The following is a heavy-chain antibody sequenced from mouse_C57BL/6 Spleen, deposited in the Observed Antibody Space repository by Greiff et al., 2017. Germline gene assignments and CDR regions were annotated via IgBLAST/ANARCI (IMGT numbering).Heavy chain of an antibody. J-gene: IGHJ2*01. D-gene: IGHD1-1*01. CDR3: ARCGPFTTVVPGLDY. CDR2: INPSSGYT. V-gene: IGHV1-7*01. CDR1: GYTFTSYW. Sequence: VQLQQSGAELAKPGASVKLSCKASGYTFTSYWMHWVKQRPGQGLEWIGYINPSSGYTKYNQKFKDKDTLTADKSSSTAYMQLSSLTYEDSAVYYCARCGPFTTVVPGLDYWGQGTTLTVSS.